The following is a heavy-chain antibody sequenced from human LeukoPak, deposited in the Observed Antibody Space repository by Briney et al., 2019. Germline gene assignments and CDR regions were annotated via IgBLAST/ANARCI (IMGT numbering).Heavy chain of an antibody. Sequence: PGGSLRLSCAASGFTFSNYPMTWVRQAPGKGLEWVSTITNSGGRTYYADSVKGRFTASRDNSKNTLYLQMNSLKTEDTAVYYCTTDLFSSMGIVLPYYYYGMDVWGQGTTVTVSS. V-gene: IGHV3-23*01. J-gene: IGHJ6*02. CDR2: ITNSGGRT. CDR3: TTDLFSSMGIVLPYYYYGMDV. D-gene: IGHD2/OR15-2a*01. CDR1: GFTFSNYP.